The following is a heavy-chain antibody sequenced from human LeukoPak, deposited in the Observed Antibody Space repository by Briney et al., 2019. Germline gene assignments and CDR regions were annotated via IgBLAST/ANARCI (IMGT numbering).Heavy chain of an antibody. J-gene: IGHJ4*02. D-gene: IGHD1-26*01. CDR3: ARGGYSGTYFFDY. CDR2: GWSDGSTI. Sequence: QSGGSLRLSCAASGVTFSSGGMHWGRQAPGKGLEWVAVGWSDGSTIHYLDSVKGGFTISRDNSKRTLYLQMNSLTAEDTAVYYCARGGYSGTYFFDYWGQGTLVTVSS. CDR1: GVTFSSGG. V-gene: IGHV3-33*01.